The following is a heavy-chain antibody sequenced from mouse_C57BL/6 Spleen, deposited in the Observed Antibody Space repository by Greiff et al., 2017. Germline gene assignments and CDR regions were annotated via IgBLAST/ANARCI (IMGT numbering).Heavy chain of an antibody. Sequence: QVQLQQSGAELVKPGASVKISCKASGYTFTDYYINWVKQRPGQGLEWIGKIGPGSGSTYYNEKFKGKATLTADKSSSTAYMQLSSLTSADAAFYFCALYYNGSSPWYFDVWGTGTTVTVSS. J-gene: IGHJ1*03. CDR1: GYTFTDYY. CDR2: IGPGSGST. CDR3: ALYYNGSSPWYFDV. D-gene: IGHD1-1*01. V-gene: IGHV1-77*01.